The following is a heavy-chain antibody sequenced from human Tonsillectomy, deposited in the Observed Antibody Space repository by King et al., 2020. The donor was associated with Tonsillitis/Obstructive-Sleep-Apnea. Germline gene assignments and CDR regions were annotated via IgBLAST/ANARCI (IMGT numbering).Heavy chain of an antibody. V-gene: IGHV4-39*02. CDR3: ARDYSIYRIYYYYSMDV. J-gene: IGHJ6*03. D-gene: IGHD4-11*01. Sequence: LQLQESGPGLVKPSETLSLTCTVSGGSISNTNYYWGWIRQPPGKGLEWIGSIYHSGSTYYSPSLKSPVTISVDTSKYQLSLKLSALTAAATAVYYCARDYSIYRIYYYYSMDVWGKGTTFIVSS. CDR2: IYHSGST. CDR1: GGSISNTNYY.